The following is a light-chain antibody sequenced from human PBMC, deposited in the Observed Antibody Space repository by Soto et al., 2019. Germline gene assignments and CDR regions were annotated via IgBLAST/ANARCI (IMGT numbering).Light chain of an antibody. V-gene: IGLV1-40*01. CDR3: QSNDSSLSVFVV. J-gene: IGLJ2*01. CDR1: SSNIGAGYD. CDR2: GNN. Sequence: QSVLTQPPSVSGAPGQRVTISCTGSSSNIGAGYDVHWYQQLPGTAPKLLIYGNNKRPSGVPDRFSGSKSGTSASLAITGLQAEDEADYYCQSNDSSLSVFVVFGGGTKVTVL.